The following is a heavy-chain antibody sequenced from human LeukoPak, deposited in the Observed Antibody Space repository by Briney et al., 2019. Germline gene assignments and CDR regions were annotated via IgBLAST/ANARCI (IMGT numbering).Heavy chain of an antibody. CDR3: ASISGRIAAAGTVL. CDR2: ISSSGSTI. D-gene: IGHD6-13*01. Sequence: GGSLRLSCAASGFTFSSYEMNWVRQAPGKGLEWVSYISSSGSTIYYADSVKGRFTISGDNAKSSLYLQMNSLRAEDTAVYYCASISGRIAAAGTVLWGQGTLVTVSS. V-gene: IGHV3-48*03. CDR1: GFTFSSYE. J-gene: IGHJ4*02.